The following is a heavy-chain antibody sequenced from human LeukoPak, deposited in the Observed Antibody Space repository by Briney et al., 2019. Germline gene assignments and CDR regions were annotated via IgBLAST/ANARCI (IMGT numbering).Heavy chain of an antibody. CDR3: ARKAYLDC. Sequence: SETLSLTCTVSGGSISTYYWSWIRQPPGKGLEWIGFIYNSGSTKYNPSLNGRVTISVDTSKNQFSLKLDSMTAADTAVYYCARKAYLDCWGQGTLVIVSS. CDR2: IYNSGST. V-gene: IGHV4-59*01. CDR1: GGSISTYY. J-gene: IGHJ4*02.